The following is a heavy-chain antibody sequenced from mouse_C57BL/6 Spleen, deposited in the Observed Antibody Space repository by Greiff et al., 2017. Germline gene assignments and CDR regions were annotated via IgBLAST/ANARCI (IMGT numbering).Heavy chain of an antibody. CDR2: ISSGGSYT. J-gene: IGHJ4*01. D-gene: IGHD3-3*01. CDR3: AGTSTVAMDY. V-gene: IGHV5-6*01. Sequence: EVMLVESGGDLVKPGGSLKLSCAASGFTFSSYGMSWVRQTPDKRLEWVATISSGGSYTYYPDSVKGRITISRDNANNTLYLQMSSLKSGDTAMYYCAGTSTVAMDYWGQGTSVTVSS. CDR1: GFTFSSYG.